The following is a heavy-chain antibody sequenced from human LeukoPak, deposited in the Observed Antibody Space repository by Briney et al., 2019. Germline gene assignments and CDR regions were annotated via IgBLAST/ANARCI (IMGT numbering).Heavy chain of an antibody. CDR3: ARVGVSTYSFDY. CDR2: IKNDGSST. V-gene: IGHV3-74*01. CDR1: GFTFSSYW. J-gene: IGHJ4*02. D-gene: IGHD4-11*01. Sequence: GGSLRLSCAASGFTFSSYWMHWVRQAPGKGLVWVSRIKNDGSSTTYADSVKGRFTISRDNAKNTVYLQMNSLRAEDTAVYYCARVGVSTYSFDYWGQGTLVTVSS.